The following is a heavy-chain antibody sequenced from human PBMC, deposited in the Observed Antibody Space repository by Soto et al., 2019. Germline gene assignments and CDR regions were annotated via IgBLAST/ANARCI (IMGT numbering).Heavy chain of an antibody. CDR2: ISSSSSYI. Sequence: PGGSLRLSCAASGFTFSSYSMNWVRQAPGKGLEWVSSISSSSSYIYYADSVKGRFTISRDNAKNSLYLQMNSLRAEDTAVYYCARDRYYDSSGYSYYYYYYGMDVWGQGTTVTVSS. CDR3: ARDRYYDSSGYSYYYYYYGMDV. D-gene: IGHD3-22*01. J-gene: IGHJ6*02. V-gene: IGHV3-21*01. CDR1: GFTFSSYS.